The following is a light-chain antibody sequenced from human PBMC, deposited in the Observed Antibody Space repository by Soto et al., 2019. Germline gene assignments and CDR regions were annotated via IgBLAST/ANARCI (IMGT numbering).Light chain of an antibody. J-gene: IGKJ1*01. V-gene: IGKV3D-20*02. CDR1: QTVSGSQ. Sequence: IELTQSPGTLSLSPGQSATLSCRASQTVSGSQLAWYQQRPGQPPRLLIFDASRRATGIPARFSGSGSGTDFTLTINSLETEDFALYYCQQRYNWPPTFGQGTKVDIK. CDR2: DAS. CDR3: QQRYNWPPT.